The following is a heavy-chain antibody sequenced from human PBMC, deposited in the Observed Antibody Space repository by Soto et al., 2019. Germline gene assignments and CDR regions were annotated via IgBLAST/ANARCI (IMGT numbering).Heavy chain of an antibody. V-gene: IGHV1-3*01. CDR3: ARVMEELRPSLLYYYYYGMDV. CDR1: GYTLTNYA. Sequence: GASVKVSCKASGYTLTNYAMQWVRQAPGQRLEWMGWINAGNGSTTYSQKFQGRVTITRDTSASTAYMELSSLKSEDTAVYYCARVMEELRPSLLYYYYYGMDVWGQGTTVTVSS. CDR2: INAGNGST. J-gene: IGHJ6*02. D-gene: IGHD6-6*01.